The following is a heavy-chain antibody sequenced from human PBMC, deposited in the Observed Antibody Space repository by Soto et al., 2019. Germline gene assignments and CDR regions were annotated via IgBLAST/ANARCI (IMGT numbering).Heavy chain of an antibody. CDR2: INSDGSST. J-gene: IGHJ3*02. Sequence: GGSVRLSCXASGFTFSSYWMHWVRQAPGKGLVWVSRINSDGSSTSYADSVKGRFTISRDNAKNTLYLQINSLRAEDTAVYYCARGPPLEEQQLVPAFDIWGQGTMVTVSS. V-gene: IGHV3-74*01. CDR1: GFTFSSYW. CDR3: ARGPPLEEQQLVPAFDI. D-gene: IGHD6-13*01.